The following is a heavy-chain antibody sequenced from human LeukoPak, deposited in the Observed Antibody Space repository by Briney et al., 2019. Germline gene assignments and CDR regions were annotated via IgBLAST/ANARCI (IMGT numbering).Heavy chain of an antibody. V-gene: IGHV4-59*08. CDR1: GGSISSYY. D-gene: IGHD2/OR15-2a*01. Sequence: SETLSLTCTVSGGSISSYYWSWIRQPPGKGLEWIGYIYYSGSTYYNPSLKSRVTISVDTSKNQFSLKLSSVTAADTAVYYCARVVIGYCGMDVWGQGTTVTVSS. J-gene: IGHJ6*02. CDR2: IYYSGST. CDR3: ARVVIGYCGMDV.